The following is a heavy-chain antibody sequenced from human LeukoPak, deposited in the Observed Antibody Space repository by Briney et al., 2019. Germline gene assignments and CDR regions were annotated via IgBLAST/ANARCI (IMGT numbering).Heavy chain of an antibody. V-gene: IGHV1-3*01. J-gene: IGHJ5*02. CDR3: ARGIAVAGTFNWFDP. CDR1: GYTFSSYA. CDR2: INAGNGNT. Sequence: ASVRVSCKASGYTFSSYAIHWVRQAPGQRLEWMGWINAGNGNTKYSQKFQGRVTITRDTSASTAYMELSSLRSEDTAVYYCARGIAVAGTFNWFDPWGQGTLVTVSS. D-gene: IGHD6-19*01.